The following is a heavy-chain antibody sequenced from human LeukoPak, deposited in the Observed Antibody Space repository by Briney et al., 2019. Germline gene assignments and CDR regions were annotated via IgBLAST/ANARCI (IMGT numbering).Heavy chain of an antibody. CDR3: ARSYRRNYFDY. D-gene: IGHD4-11*01. CDR1: GGSISSYY. CDR2: IYYSGST. V-gene: IGHV4-59*01. J-gene: IGHJ4*02. Sequence: SETLSLTCTVSGGSISSYYWSWIRQPPGKGLEWIGYIYYSGSTNYNPSLKSRVTISVDTSKSQFPLKLSSVTAADTAVYYCARSYRRNYFDYWGQGTLVTVSS.